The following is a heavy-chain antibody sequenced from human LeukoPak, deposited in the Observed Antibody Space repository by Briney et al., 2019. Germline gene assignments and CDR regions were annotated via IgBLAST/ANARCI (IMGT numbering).Heavy chain of an antibody. D-gene: IGHD3-22*01. J-gene: IGHJ3*02. CDR1: GGSISSSSYY. Sequence: PSETLSLTCTVSGGSISSSSYYWGWTRQPPGKGLEWIGSIYYSGSTYYNPSLKSRVTISVDTSKNQFSLKLSSVTAADTAVYYCARHIYYDSIHAFDIWGQGTMATVSS. V-gene: IGHV4-39*01. CDR3: ARHIYYDSIHAFDI. CDR2: IYYSGST.